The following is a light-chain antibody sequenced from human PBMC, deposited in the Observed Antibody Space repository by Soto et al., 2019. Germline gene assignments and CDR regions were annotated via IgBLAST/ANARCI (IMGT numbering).Light chain of an antibody. CDR2: KAS. Sequence: DIQMTQSPSTLSASVGDRVTITCRASQSSSNWLAWYQQKPGKAPKLLIHKASSLESGVPSRFSGSGSGTEFTITISSLQPDDLATYYCQQYNSYRWTFGQGTKVEI. J-gene: IGKJ1*01. CDR1: QSSSNW. CDR3: QQYNSYRWT. V-gene: IGKV1-5*03.